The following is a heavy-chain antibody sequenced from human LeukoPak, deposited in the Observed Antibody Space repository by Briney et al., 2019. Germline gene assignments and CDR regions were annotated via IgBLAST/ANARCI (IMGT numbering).Heavy chain of an antibody. J-gene: IGHJ4*02. Sequence: GGSLRLSCAASGFTVSSNYMSWVRPAPGKGLEWVSVIYSGGSTYYAESVKGRFTISRDNSKNTLYLQMNSLRAEDTAVYYCARGQYYYDSSGYHFPPHYWGQGTLVTVSS. V-gene: IGHV3-53*01. CDR1: GFTVSSNY. CDR2: IYSGGST. CDR3: ARGQYYYDSSGYHFPPHY. D-gene: IGHD3-22*01.